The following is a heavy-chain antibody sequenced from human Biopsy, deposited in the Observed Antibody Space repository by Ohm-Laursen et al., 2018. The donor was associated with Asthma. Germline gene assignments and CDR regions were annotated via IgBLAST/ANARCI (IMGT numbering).Heavy chain of an antibody. CDR3: ALKYRNSVFPEYGMDV. CDR2: ITGSGSTI. V-gene: IGHV3-48*02. J-gene: IGHJ6*02. Sequence: SLRLSCAASGFTFSSYAFNWVRQAPGKGLEWVSYITGSGSTIYYADSVKGRFTLSRDNAKNSLYLQMNSLRDEDTAVYYCALKYRNSVFPEYGMDVWGQGTAVNVSS. D-gene: IGHD4-11*01. CDR1: GFTFSSYA.